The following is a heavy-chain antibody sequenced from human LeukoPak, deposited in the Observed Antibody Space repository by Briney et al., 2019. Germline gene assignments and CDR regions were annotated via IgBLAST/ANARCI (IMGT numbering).Heavy chain of an antibody. V-gene: IGHV1-46*01. Sequence: GASVKVSCKASGYTFTSYYMHWVRQAPGPGLEWMGIINPSDGSTSYAQKFQGRVTMTRDTSTSTVYMELSSLRSEDTAVYYCARDPREYYDSSGFVAFDIWGQGTMVTVSS. J-gene: IGHJ3*02. D-gene: IGHD3-22*01. CDR2: INPSDGST. CDR3: ARDPREYYDSSGFVAFDI. CDR1: GYTFTSYY.